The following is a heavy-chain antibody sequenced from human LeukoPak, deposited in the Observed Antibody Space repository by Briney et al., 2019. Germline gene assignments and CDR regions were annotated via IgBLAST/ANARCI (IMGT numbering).Heavy chain of an antibody. J-gene: IGHJ4*02. CDR2: MNPNSGNT. CDR3: ARSLELRYFDWLLPKATPFAY. D-gene: IGHD3-9*01. CDR1: GYTFTSYD. V-gene: IGHV1-8*01. Sequence: ASVTVSCKASGYTFTSYDINWVRQATGHGLEWMGWMNPNSGNTGYAQKFQGRVTMTRNTSISTAYMELSSLRSEDTAVYYCARSLELRYFDWLLPKATPFAYWGQGTLVTVSS.